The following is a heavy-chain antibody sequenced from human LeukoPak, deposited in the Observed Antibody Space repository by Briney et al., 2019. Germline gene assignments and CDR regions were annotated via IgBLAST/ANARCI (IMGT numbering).Heavy chain of an antibody. V-gene: IGHV4-4*07. CDR1: GGSISSYY. D-gene: IGHD3-10*01. CDR3: ARAPSTYYGSGSYYYYYGMDV. J-gene: IGHJ6*02. Sequence: SETLSLTCTVSGGSISSYYWSWIRQPAGKGLEWIGRIYTSGSTNYNPSLKSRVTMSVDTSKNQFSLKLNSVTAADTAVYYCARAPSTYYGSGSYYYYYGMDVWGQGTTVTVSS. CDR2: IYTSGST.